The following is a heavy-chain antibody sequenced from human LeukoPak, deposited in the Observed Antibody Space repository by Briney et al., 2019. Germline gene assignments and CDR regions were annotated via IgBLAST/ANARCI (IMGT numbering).Heavy chain of an antibody. V-gene: IGHV1-69*13. CDR3: ARTGIVGATPYNWFDP. D-gene: IGHD1-26*01. CDR1: GGTFSSYA. J-gene: IGHJ5*02. CDR2: IIPIFGTA. Sequence: GASVKVSCKASGGTFSSYAISWVRQAPGQGLEWMGGIIPIFGTANYAQKFQGRVTITADESTSTAYMELSSLRSEDTAVYYCARTGIVGATPYNWFDPWGQGTLVTVSS.